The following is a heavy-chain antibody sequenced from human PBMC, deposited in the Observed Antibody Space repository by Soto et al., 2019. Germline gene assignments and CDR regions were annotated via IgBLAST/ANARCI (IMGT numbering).Heavy chain of an antibody. V-gene: IGHV3-23*01. D-gene: IGHD3-16*02. CDR1: GFSFDKCG. CDR3: ARRTSFLGAFDY. J-gene: IGHJ4*02. CDR2: VAAGGGHT. Sequence: PGGSLRLSCVASGFSFDKCGMAWVRQAPGKGLEWVSHVAAGGGHTYYAESVKGRFTISRDNSKNTLFLQINTLRADDTAIYFCARRTSFLGAFDYWGQGVLVTVSS.